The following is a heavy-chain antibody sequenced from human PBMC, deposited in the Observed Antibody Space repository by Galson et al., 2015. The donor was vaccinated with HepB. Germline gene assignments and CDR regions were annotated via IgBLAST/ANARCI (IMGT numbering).Heavy chain of an antibody. CDR3: AREGNFDRSLYNDAFDL. V-gene: IGHV3-66*01. CDR1: GLTVSTNY. CDR2: IRRDGST. J-gene: IGHJ3*01. D-gene: IGHD4-23*01. Sequence: SLRLSCAASGLTVSTNYMSWVRQAPGKGLQWVSVIRRDGSTSYADSVKGRVTISRDNSKNILYLQMNSLRAEDTAVYYCAREGNFDRSLYNDAFDLWGQGTMVTVSS.